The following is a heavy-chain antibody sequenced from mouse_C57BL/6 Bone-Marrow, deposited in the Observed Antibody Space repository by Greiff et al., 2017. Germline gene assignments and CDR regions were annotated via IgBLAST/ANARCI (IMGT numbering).Heavy chain of an antibody. V-gene: IGHV5-6*01. Sequence: EVQGVESGGDLVKPGGSLKLSCAASGFTFSSYGMSWVRQTPDKRLEWVATISSGGSYTYYPDSVKGRFTISRDNAKNTLYLQMSSLKSEDTAMYYCARSFITTVVGYFDYWGQGTTLTVSS. D-gene: IGHD1-1*01. CDR3: ARSFITTVVGYFDY. CDR1: GFTFSSYG. J-gene: IGHJ2*01. CDR2: ISSGGSYT.